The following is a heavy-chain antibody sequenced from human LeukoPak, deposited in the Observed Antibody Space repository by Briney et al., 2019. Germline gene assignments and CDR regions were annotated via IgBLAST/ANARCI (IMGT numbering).Heavy chain of an antibody. V-gene: IGHV3-53*04. Sequence: PGGSLRLSCAVSGFTASSNYMSWVRQAPGKGLEWVSVIYSDDRTYYADSVKGRFTISRHTSKKTLYLQMNSLRAEDTAVYYCARDSTAGGFHFQHWGQGTLVTVSS. CDR2: IYSDDRT. D-gene: IGHD2-15*01. J-gene: IGHJ1*01. CDR3: ARDSTAGGFHFQH. CDR1: GFTASSNY.